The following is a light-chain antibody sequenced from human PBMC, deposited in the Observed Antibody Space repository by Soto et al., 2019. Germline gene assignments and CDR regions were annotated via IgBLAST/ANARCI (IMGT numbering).Light chain of an antibody. J-gene: IGKJ2*01. Sequence: EIVLTQSPGTLSLFPGERATLSCRASQSVSSTDLAWYQQKPGQAPRLLIYGASSRATGIPDRFSGSGSGTDFTLTISRLEPEDFAVYYCQQYGSSPRAFGQGTKLEIK. CDR2: GAS. CDR3: QQYGSSPRA. V-gene: IGKV3-20*01. CDR1: QSVSSTD.